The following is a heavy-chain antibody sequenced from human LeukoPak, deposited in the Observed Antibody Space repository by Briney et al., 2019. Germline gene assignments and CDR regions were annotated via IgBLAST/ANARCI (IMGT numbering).Heavy chain of an antibody. CDR2: ISAYNGNT. Sequence: ASVKVSCKASGYTFTSYGISWVRQAPGQGLEWMGWISAYNGNTNYAQKLQGRVTMTTDKSTSTAYMELSSLRSEDTAVYYCARGRDYYYDSSGYYYHMDVWGKGTTVTVSS. V-gene: IGHV1-18*01. CDR1: GYTFTSYG. CDR3: ARGRDYYYDSSGYYYHMDV. D-gene: IGHD3-22*01. J-gene: IGHJ6*03.